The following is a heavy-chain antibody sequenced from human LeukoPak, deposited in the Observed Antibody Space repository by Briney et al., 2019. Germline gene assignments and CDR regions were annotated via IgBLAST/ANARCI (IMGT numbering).Heavy chain of an antibody. CDR3: ARDFGTTGWHTFDY. J-gene: IGHJ4*02. CDR2: TYYRSKWYN. V-gene: IGHV6-1*01. CDR1: GDSVSSKNGA. Sequence: SQTLSLTCVVSGDSVSSKNGAWNWIRQSPSRGLEWLGRTYYRSKWYNDYAESMEGRMTISQDTSKNQYSLHLNSVTPDDTAVYYCARDFGTTGWHTFDYWGQGTRVTVSS. D-gene: IGHD6-19*01.